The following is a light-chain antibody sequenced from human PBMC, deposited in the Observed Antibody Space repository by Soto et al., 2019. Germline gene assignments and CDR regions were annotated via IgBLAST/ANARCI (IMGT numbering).Light chain of an antibody. J-gene: IGKJ5*01. CDR2: AAS. V-gene: IGKV1-39*01. Sequence: DIHMTQSPSSLSASLVDRVTITCRASQSISSYLNWYQQKPGKAPKLLIYAASSLQSGVPSRFSGSGSGTDFTLTISSLQPEDFATYYCQQSSSALITFGQGTRLEIK. CDR3: QQSSSALIT. CDR1: QSISSY.